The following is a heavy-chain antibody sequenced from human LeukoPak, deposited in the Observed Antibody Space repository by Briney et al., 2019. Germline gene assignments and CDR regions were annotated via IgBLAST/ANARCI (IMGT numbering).Heavy chain of an antibody. V-gene: IGHV4-59*08. Sequence: PSETLSLTCTVSGGSISSYYWSWIRQPPGKGLEWIGYIYYSGSTNYNPSLKSRVTISVDTSKNQFSLKLSSVTAADTAVYYCARGVRGSYYDAFDIWGQGTMVTVSS. J-gene: IGHJ3*02. CDR3: ARGVRGSYYDAFDI. CDR1: GGSISSYY. CDR2: IYYSGST. D-gene: IGHD1-26*01.